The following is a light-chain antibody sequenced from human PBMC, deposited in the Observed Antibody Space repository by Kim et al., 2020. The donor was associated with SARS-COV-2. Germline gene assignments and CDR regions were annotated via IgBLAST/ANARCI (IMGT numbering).Light chain of an antibody. CDR2: GVS. Sequence: EIVMTHSPGTLSVSPGERVTLSRKASKRVSSNLAWYQHKPGQAPRLLICGVSTRATGFPARFSGGGSGTDFTLTISSLQSEDFALYYCHQYNDWPPGDTFGQGTKLEI. J-gene: IGKJ2*01. CDR1: KRVSSN. CDR3: HQYNDWPPGDT. V-gene: IGKV3-15*01.